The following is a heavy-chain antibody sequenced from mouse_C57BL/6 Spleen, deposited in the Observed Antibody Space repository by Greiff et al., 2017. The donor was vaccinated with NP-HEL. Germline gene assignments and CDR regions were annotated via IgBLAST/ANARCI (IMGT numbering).Heavy chain of an antibody. CDR3: ARVTVTEAMYY. CDR2: ISSGGSYT. J-gene: IGHJ4*01. CDR1: GFTFSSYG. Sequence: EVQLVESGGDLVKPGGSLKLSCAASGFTFSSYGMSWVRQTPDKRLEWVATISSGGSYTYYPDSVKGRFTISRDNAKNTLYLRMCNLKSKYTSICYCARVTVTEAMYYWGQGTSVTVSS. D-gene: IGHD4-1*01. V-gene: IGHV5-6*01.